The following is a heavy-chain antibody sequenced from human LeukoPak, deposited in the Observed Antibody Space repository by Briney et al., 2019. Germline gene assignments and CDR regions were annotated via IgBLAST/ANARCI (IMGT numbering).Heavy chain of an antibody. D-gene: IGHD5-18*01. J-gene: IGHJ4*02. V-gene: IGHV3-21*04. Sequence: GGSLRLSCAASGFTVSSYSMNWVRQAPGKGLEWVSSISSSGSYIYYADSVKGRFTISRDNAKNSLNLQMNSLRAEDTAVYYCARGEHSYGLIHLDYWGQGTLVTVSS. CDR1: GFTVSSYS. CDR3: ARGEHSYGLIHLDY. CDR2: ISSSGSYI.